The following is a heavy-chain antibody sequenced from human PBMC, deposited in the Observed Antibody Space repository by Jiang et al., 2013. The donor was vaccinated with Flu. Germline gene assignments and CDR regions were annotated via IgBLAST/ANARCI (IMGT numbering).Heavy chain of an antibody. CDR1: GFTFSSYA. CDR2: ISYDGSNK. V-gene: IGHV3-30-3*01. Sequence: VQLLESGGGVVQPGRSLRLSCAASGFTFSSYAMHWVRQAPGKGLEWVAVISYDGSNKYYADSVKGRFTISRDNSKNTLYLQMNSLRAEDTAVYYCARDRDGSGPGAHHLDYWGQGTLVTVSS. D-gene: IGHD3-10*01. CDR3: ARDRDGSGPGAHHLDY. J-gene: IGHJ4*02.